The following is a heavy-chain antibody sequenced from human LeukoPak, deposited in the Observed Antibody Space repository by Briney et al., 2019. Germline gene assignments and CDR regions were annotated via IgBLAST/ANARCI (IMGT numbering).Heavy chain of an antibody. CDR3: ARSYQYYYDSGGFHGGGYYFDY. D-gene: IGHD3-22*01. CDR2: IHPTGGRT. J-gene: IGHJ4*02. CDR1: GFTFAIYS. Sequence: ASVKVSCKASGFTFAIYSLHWVRQAPGQGLEWMGIIHPTGGRTTYAQRFQGRLTMTRDTSTSTVYMELSSLRSEDTAVYYCARSYQYYYDSGGFHGGGYYFDYWGQGTLVTVSS. V-gene: IGHV1-46*01.